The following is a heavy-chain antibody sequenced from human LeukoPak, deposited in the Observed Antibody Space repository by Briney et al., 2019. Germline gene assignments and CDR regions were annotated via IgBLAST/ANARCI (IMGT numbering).Heavy chain of an antibody. CDR1: GFTVRSSY. V-gene: IGHV3-53*01. J-gene: IGHJ6*02. CDR3: ARDRGYSGYDYYYYYGMDV. D-gene: IGHD5-12*01. Sequence: GGSLRLSFADSGFTVRSSYMSWVRQAPGKGLEWLSVIYSGGSTYYADSVKGRFTISRDNSKNTLYLQMNSLRAEDTAVYYCARDRGYSGYDYYYYYGMDVWGQGTTVTVSS. CDR2: IYSGGST.